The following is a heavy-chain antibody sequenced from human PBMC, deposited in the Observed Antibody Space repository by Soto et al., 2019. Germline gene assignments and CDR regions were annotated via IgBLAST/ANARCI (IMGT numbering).Heavy chain of an antibody. V-gene: IGHV1-69*01. Sequence: QVQLVQSGAEVTKPGSSVKVSCKASGGTFSSYAISWVRQAPGQGLEWMGGIIPIFGTANYAQKFQGRVTITADESTSTAYMEMSSLRSEETAVYYCARDRAYCGGDCYWTFDYWGQGTLVTVSS. CDR3: ARDRAYCGGDCYWTFDY. D-gene: IGHD2-21*02. J-gene: IGHJ4*02. CDR1: GGTFSSYA. CDR2: IIPIFGTA.